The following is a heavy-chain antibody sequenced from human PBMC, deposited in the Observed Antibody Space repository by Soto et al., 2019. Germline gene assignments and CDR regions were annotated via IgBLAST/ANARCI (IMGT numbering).Heavy chain of an antibody. CDR2: ISSSSSYI. CDR3: ARDPAYYYGSGSYFDY. CDR1: GFTFSSYS. V-gene: IGHV3-21*01. Sequence: GESLKISCAASGFTFSSYSMNWVRQAPGKGLEWVSSISSSSSYIYYADSVKGRFTISRDNAKNSLYLQMNSLRAEETAVYYCARDPAYYYGSGSYFDYWGQGTLVTVSS. D-gene: IGHD3-10*01. J-gene: IGHJ4*02.